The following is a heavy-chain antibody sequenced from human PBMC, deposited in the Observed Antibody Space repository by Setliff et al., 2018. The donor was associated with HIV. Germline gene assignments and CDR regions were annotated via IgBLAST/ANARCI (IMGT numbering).Heavy chain of an antibody. V-gene: IGHV4-34*01. J-gene: IGHJ4*02. D-gene: IGHD3-3*01. Sequence: PSETLSLTCAVYGGSFNGYYWSWIRQPPGKGLEWIGEVNHSGSTNYSPSLKSRITISRDTSKNQFSLKLNSVTAADTAVYYCARDQSDWFYWGQGTLVTVSS. CDR1: GGSFNGYY. CDR2: VNHSGST. CDR3: ARDQSDWFY.